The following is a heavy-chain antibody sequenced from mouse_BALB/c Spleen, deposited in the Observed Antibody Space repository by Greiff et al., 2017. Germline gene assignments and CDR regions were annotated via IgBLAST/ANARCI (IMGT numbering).Heavy chain of an antibody. CDR1: GFTFSSYA. D-gene: IGHD2-4*01. CDR2: ISSGGST. CDR3: ARGYDYDVRDAMDY. Sequence: EVMLVESGGGLVKPGGSLKLSCAASGFTFSSYAMSWVRQTPEKRLEWVASISSGGSTYYPDSVKGRFTISRDNARNILYLQMSSLRSEDTAMYCCARGYDYDVRDAMDYWGQGTSVTVSA. V-gene: IGHV5-6-5*01. J-gene: IGHJ4*01.